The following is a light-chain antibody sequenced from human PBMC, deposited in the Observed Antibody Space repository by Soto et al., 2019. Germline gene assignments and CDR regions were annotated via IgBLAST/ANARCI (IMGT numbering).Light chain of an antibody. J-gene: IGLJ1*01. V-gene: IGLV2-11*01. CDR3: CSYAGPYRGV. CDR2: DVI. Sequence: QSALTQPRSVSGSPGQSVTISCTGTSSDVGGYNYVSWYQQHPDKVPKLIIYDVIKRPSGVPDRFSASKSGNTASLTISGLQDEDEADYFCCSYAGPYRGVFGTGTKVTVL. CDR1: SSDVGGYNY.